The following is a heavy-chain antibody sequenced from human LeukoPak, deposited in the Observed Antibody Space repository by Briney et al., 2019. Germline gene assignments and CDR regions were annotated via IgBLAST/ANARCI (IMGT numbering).Heavy chain of an antibody. J-gene: IGHJ4*02. D-gene: IGHD6-19*01. CDR1: GYTFTSYY. V-gene: IGHV1-2*02. Sequence: GASVKVSCKASGYTFTSYYMHWVRQAPGQGLEWMGWINPNSGGTNYAQKFQGRVTMTRDTSISTAYMELSRLRSDDTAVYYCAREIGQWLAALGYWGQGTLVTVSS. CDR3: AREIGQWLAALGY. CDR2: INPNSGGT.